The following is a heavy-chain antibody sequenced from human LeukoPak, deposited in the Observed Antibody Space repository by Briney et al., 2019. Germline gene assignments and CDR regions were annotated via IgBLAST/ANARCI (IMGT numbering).Heavy chain of an antibody. Sequence: GGSLRLSCAASGFTFDDYAMHWVRQAPGKGLEWVSGISWNSGNIGYADFVKGRFTISRDNAKNSLYLQMNSLRAEDTALYYCAKDTGYTTAGGAFDIWGQGTMVTVSS. CDR3: AKDTGYTTAGGAFDI. V-gene: IGHV3-9*01. D-gene: IGHD6-13*01. CDR2: ISWNSGNI. J-gene: IGHJ3*02. CDR1: GFTFDDYA.